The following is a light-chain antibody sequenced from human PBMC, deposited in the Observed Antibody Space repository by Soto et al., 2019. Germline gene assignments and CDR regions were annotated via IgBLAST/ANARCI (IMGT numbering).Light chain of an antibody. CDR2: GAS. J-gene: IGKJ4*01. V-gene: IGKV3-20*01. Sequence: ELVVTQSQGTLSLSPGERATLACRASQSVSSSYLAWYQQKPGQAPRLLIYGASSRATGIPDRFSGSRSGTDFTLTISRLEPEDFAVYYCQTYDSSPLTFGGGTQVEIK. CDR1: QSVSSSY. CDR3: QTYDSSPLT.